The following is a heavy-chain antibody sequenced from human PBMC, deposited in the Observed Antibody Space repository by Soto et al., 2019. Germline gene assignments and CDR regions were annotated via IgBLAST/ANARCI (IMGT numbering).Heavy chain of an antibody. CDR3: ATLWGQD. J-gene: IGHJ4*02. CDR2: IYHSGST. Sequence: QLQLQESGPGLVKPSETLSLTCTVSGGSISSSSYYWGWIRQPPGKGLEWIGRIYHSGSTYYNPSLKSRVTISVDTSKNQFSLKLSSVTVADTAVYYCATLWGQDWCQGTLVTVSS. V-gene: IGHV4-39*01. CDR1: GGSISSSSYY. D-gene: IGHD3-10*01.